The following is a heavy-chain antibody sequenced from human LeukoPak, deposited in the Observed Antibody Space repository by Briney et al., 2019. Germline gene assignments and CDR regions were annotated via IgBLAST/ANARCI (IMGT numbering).Heavy chain of an antibody. CDR2: IDNVGDT. J-gene: IGHJ3*02. D-gene: IGHD3-10*01. V-gene: IGHV3-13*01. Sequence: QSGGSLRLSCAASGFTFSNYDMHWVRQPIGKGLEWVAAIDNVGDTYYPDSVKGRFTISRENAKNSFYLQMNSLRAEDTAVYYCAKDGITMVRGAFDIWGQGTMVTVSS. CDR3: AKDGITMVRGAFDI. CDR1: GFTFSNYD.